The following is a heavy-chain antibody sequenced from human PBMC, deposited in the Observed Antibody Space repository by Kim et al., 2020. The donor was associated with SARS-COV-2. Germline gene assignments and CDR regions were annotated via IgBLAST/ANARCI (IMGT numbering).Heavy chain of an antibody. V-gene: IGHV3-7*01. CDR1: GFTFNNHW. CDR2: IKQDGNEK. J-gene: IGHJ4*02. CDR3: ARMSRDGYYLDL. Sequence: GGSLRLSCAASGFTFNNHWMNWVRQAPGKGLKWVAIIKQDGNEKYYEDSVKGRFTISRDNAKYSLFLQMSSLRVEDTAVYYCARMSRDGYYLDLWGQGTLVTVSS. D-gene: IGHD2-2*03.